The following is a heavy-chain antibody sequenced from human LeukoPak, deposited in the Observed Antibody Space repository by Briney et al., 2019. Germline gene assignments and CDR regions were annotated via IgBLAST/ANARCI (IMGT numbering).Heavy chain of an antibody. Sequence: ASVTVSSKASRYTFISYYMHWVRLDPPQGLDWMGIINPSDGSTSYAQKFQGRVSMTSDTSTSTVYMELSSLRSEDTAVYYCARDPTYYYDSSGYPLYYFDYWGQGTLVTVSS. CDR1: RYTFISYY. D-gene: IGHD3-22*01. J-gene: IGHJ4*02. CDR2: INPSDGST. V-gene: IGHV1-46*03. CDR3: ARDPTYYYDSSGYPLYYFDY.